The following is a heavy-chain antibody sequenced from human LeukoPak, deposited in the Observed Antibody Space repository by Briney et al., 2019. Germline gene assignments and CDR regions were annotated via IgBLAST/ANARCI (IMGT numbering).Heavy chain of an antibody. J-gene: IGHJ4*02. CDR1: GGSISSYY. CDR2: IYTSGST. Sequence: SETLSLTCTVSGGSISSYYWSWIRQPAVKGLEWIGRIYTSGSTNYNPSLKSRVTMSVDTSKNQFSLKLSSVTAADTAVYYCARVGCSRTSCTKFDYWGQGTLVTVSS. CDR3: ARVGCSRTSCTKFDY. D-gene: IGHD2-2*01. V-gene: IGHV4-4*07.